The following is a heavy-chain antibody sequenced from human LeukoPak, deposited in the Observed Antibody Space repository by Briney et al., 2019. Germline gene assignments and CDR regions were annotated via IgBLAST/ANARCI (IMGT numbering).Heavy chain of an antibody. Sequence: KASETLSLTCAVYGGSFSGYYWSWIRQPPGKGLEWIGEINHGGSTNYNPSLKSRVTISVDTSKNQFSLKLSSVTAADTAVYYCARAIDYWGQGTLVTVSS. J-gene: IGHJ4*02. V-gene: IGHV4-34*01. CDR1: GGSFSGYY. CDR2: INHGGST. CDR3: ARAIDY.